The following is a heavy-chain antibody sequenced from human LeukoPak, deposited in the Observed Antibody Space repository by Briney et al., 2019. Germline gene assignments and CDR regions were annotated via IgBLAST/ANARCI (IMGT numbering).Heavy chain of an antibody. CDR1: GFTFSSYA. D-gene: IGHD2-15*01. V-gene: IGHV3-23*01. Sequence: SGGSLRLSCAASGFTFSSYAMSWVRQAPGKGLEWVSAISGSGGSTYYADSVKGRFTISRDNSKNTLYLQMNSLRAEDTAVYYCAKDGIGYSRGFDYWGQGALVTVSS. CDR2: ISGSGGST. J-gene: IGHJ4*02. CDR3: AKDGIGYSRGFDY.